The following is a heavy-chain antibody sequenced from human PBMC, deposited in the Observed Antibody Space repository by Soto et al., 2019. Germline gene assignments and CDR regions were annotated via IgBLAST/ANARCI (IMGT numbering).Heavy chain of an antibody. J-gene: IGHJ3*02. V-gene: IGHV3-53*04. CDR2: IFTGGST. CDR1: GFTVSSNY. CDR3: ARDRYSSGWLDAFDI. Sequence: PGGSLRLSCAASGFTVSSNYMGWVRQAPGKGLEWVSVIFTGGSTYYADSVKGRFTISRHSSKNTVYLQMNSLRAEDTAVYYCARDRYSSGWLDAFDIWGQGTMVTVSS. D-gene: IGHD6-19*01.